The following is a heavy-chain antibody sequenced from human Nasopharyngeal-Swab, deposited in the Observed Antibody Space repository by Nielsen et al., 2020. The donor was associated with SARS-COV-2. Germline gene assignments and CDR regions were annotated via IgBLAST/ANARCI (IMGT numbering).Heavy chain of an antibody. D-gene: IGHD6-13*01. Sequence: GGSLRLSCAASGFTFSSYGMHWVRQVPGKGLEWVAVISYDGNNKYYVDSVKGRFTISRDNSKKKLYLQMNSLRGDDTAVYYCANAAGTSDYWGQGTLVTVSS. J-gene: IGHJ4*02. CDR1: GFTFSSYG. CDR2: ISYDGNNK. CDR3: ANAAGTSDY. V-gene: IGHV3-30*18.